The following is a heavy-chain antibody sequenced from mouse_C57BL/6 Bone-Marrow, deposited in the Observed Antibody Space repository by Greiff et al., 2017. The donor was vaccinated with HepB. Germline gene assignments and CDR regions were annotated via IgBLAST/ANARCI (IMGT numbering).Heavy chain of an antibody. J-gene: IGHJ4*01. CDR1: GYAFSSSW. D-gene: IGHD1-1*02. CDR3: ARGGLWAMGY. Sequence: QVQLQQSGPELVKPGASVKISCKASGYAFSSSWMNWVKQRPGKGLEWIGRIYPGDGDTNYNGKFKGKATLTADKSSSTAYMQLSSLTSEDSAVYFCARGGLWAMGYWGQGTSVTVSS. CDR2: IYPGDGDT. V-gene: IGHV1-82*01.